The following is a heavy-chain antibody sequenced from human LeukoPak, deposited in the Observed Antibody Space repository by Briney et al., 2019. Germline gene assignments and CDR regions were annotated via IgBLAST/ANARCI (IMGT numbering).Heavy chain of an antibody. CDR3: ARAGTSQDSSGWPRGYFDY. D-gene: IGHD6-19*01. J-gene: IGHJ4*02. CDR2: TYYRSKWYN. CDR1: GDSVSSNSAA. Sequence: SQTLSLTCAISGDSVSSNSAACNWIRQSPSRGLEWLGRTYYRSKWYNDYAVSVKSRITINPDTSKNQFSLQLNSVTPEDTAVYYCARAGTSQDSSGWPRGYFDYWGQGTLVTVSS. V-gene: IGHV6-1*01.